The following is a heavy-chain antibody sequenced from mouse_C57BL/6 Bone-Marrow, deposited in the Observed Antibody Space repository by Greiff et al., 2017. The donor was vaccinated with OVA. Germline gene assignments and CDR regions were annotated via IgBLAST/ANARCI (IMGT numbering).Heavy chain of an antibody. CDR1: GYTFTSYW. Sequence: QVQLQQPGAELVKPGASVKLSCKASGYTFTSYWMHWVKQRPGRGLEWIGRIDPNSGGTKYNAQFKSKATLTVDKPSRTAYMQLSSLTSEESAVYYCARDGSSHRYYFDYWGQGTTLTVSS. CDR2: IDPNSGGT. J-gene: IGHJ2*01. D-gene: IGHD1-1*01. CDR3: ARDGSSHRYYFDY. V-gene: IGHV1-72*01.